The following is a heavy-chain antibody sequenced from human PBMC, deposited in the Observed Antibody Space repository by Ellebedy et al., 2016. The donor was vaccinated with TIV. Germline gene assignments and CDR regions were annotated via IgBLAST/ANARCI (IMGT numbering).Heavy chain of an antibody. J-gene: IGHJ4*02. CDR1: GFTFSSYG. CDR2: ISYDESNK. CDR3: AKDGYYYGSGSYYTPRH. V-gene: IGHV3-30*18. D-gene: IGHD3-10*01. Sequence: GESLKISCAASGFTFSSYGMHWVRQAPGKGLEWVAVISYDESNKYYADSVKGRFTISRDNSKNTLYLQMNSLRAEETAVYYCAKDGYYYGSGSYYTPRHWGQGTLVTVSS.